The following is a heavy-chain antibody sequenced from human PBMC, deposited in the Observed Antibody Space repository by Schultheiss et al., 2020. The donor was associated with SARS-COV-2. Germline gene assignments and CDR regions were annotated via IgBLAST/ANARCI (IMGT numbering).Heavy chain of an antibody. CDR2: IGTAGDT. CDR3: AKDLPLLWFGESYYYYYGMDV. Sequence: GGSLRLSCAASGFTFSSYDMHWVRQATGKGLEWVSAIGTAGDTYYPGSVKGQFTISRENAKNSLYLQMNSLRAGDTAVYYCAKDLPLLWFGESYYYYYGMDVWGQGTTVTVSS. J-gene: IGHJ6*02. D-gene: IGHD3-10*01. CDR1: GFTFSSYD. V-gene: IGHV3-13*01.